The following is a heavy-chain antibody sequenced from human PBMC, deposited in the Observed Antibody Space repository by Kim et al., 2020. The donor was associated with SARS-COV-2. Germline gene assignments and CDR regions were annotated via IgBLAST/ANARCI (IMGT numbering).Heavy chain of an antibody. D-gene: IGHD1-26*01. CDR3: AKRYSGSYSYYYYGMDV. V-gene: IGHV3-23*01. Sequence: GGSLRLSCAASGFTFSSYAMSWVRQAPGKGLEWVSAISGSGGSTYYADSVKGRFTISRDNSKNTLYLQMNSLRAEDTAVYYCAKRYSGSYSYYYYGMDVWGQGTTVTVSS. CDR2: ISGSGGST. CDR1: GFTFSSYA. J-gene: IGHJ6*02.